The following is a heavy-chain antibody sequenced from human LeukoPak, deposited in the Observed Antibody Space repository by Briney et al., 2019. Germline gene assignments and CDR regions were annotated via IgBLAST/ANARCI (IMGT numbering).Heavy chain of an antibody. CDR2: ISYDGSNK. CDR3: AKDHGIDCWSGYYTDYYYGMDV. CDR1: GFTFSSYG. D-gene: IGHD3-3*01. J-gene: IGHJ6*02. V-gene: IGHV3-30*18. Sequence: GGSLRLSCAASGFTFSSYGMHWVRPAPGKGLEWVALISYDGSNKYYADSVKGRFTISRDNSKNTLYLQMNSLRAGDTAVYYCAKDHGIDCWSGYYTDYYYGMDVWGQGATVTVSS.